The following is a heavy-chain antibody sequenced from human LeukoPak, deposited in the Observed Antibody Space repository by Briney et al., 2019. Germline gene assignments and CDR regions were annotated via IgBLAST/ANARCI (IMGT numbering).Heavy chain of an antibody. CDR1: GGSFSGYY. CDR2: INHSGST. J-gene: IGHJ4*02. D-gene: IGHD2-15*01. V-gene: IGHV4-34*01. Sequence: SETLSLTCAVYGGSFSGYYWSWIRQPPGKGLEWSGEINHSGSTNYNPSLKSRVTISVDTSKNQFSLKLSSVTAADTAVYYCARGLCSGGSCYSDYWGQGTLVTVSS. CDR3: ARGLCSGGSCYSDY.